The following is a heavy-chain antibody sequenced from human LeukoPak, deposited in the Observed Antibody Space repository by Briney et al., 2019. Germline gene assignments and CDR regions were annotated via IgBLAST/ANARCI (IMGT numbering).Heavy chain of an antibody. CDR1: GFTFSSYW. CDR3: ARVPDFWSGYSDY. J-gene: IGHJ4*02. D-gene: IGHD3-3*01. Sequence: GGSLRLSCAASGFTFSSYWMSWVRQAPGKGLEWVANIKQDGSEKYYVDSVKGRFTISRDSAKNSLYLQMNSLRAEDTAVYYCARVPDFWSGYSDYWGQGTLVTVSS. V-gene: IGHV3-7*01. CDR2: IKQDGSEK.